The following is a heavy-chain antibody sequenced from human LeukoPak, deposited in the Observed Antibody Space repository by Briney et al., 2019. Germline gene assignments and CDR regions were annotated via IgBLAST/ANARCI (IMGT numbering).Heavy chain of an antibody. Sequence: SEALSLTCSVSGGSTRSGRHHWAWVRQPPGKGLEFIGSLDESGRPYYNAPLKSRVTISEDSSGKQFSLNLSSVTAADTAVYYCARDLGGYPFFMDVWGRGTTVIVSS. V-gene: IGHV4-39*07. CDR2: LDESGRP. D-gene: IGHD2-15*01. CDR1: GGSTRSGRHH. CDR3: ARDLGGYPFFMDV. J-gene: IGHJ6*03.